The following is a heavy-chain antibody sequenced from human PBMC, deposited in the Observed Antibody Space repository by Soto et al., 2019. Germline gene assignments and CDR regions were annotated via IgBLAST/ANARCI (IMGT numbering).Heavy chain of an antibody. D-gene: IGHD3-22*01. CDR2: IYYSGST. CDR3: ASRPDWSYYYDSSGYYFDY. J-gene: IGHJ4*02. CDR1: GGSLSSSSYY. V-gene: IGHV4-39*01. Sequence: SETQSLTCTVSGGSLSSSSYYWGWISQPPGKGLEWIGSIYYSGSTYYNPSLKSRVTISVDTSKNQFSLKLSSVTAADTAVYYCASRPDWSYYYDSSGYYFDYWGQGTLVTVSS.